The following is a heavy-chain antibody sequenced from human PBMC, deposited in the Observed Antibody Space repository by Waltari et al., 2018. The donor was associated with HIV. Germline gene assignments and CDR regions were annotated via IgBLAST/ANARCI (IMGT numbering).Heavy chain of an antibody. Sequence: EVQLVESGGGLVQPGGSLRLSGAAPGFHSSNSWMSWVRQAPGKGLEWVANIKQDGSEKYYVESVKGRFTISRDNAKNSLYLQMNSLRAEDTALYYCAKDGRTAAYWGQGTLVTVSS. V-gene: IGHV3-7*01. CDR3: AKDGRTAAY. J-gene: IGHJ4*02. D-gene: IGHD1-1*01. CDR1: GFHSSNSW. CDR2: IKQDGSEK.